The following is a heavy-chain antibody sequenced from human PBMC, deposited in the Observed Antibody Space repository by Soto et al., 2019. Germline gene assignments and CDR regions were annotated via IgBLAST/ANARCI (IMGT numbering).Heavy chain of an antibody. Sequence: EVQLVESGGGLVQPGGSLRLSCAASGFTFSSYDMHWVRQATGKGLEWVSAIGTAGDTYYPGSVKGRFTISRENAKNSLYLQMNSLRAGDTAVYYCARDGRQLVPYRAAPYYGMDVWGQGATVTVSS. CDR2: IGTAGDT. CDR1: GFTFSSYD. J-gene: IGHJ6*02. V-gene: IGHV3-13*01. CDR3: ARDGRQLVPYRAAPYYGMDV. D-gene: IGHD6-6*01.